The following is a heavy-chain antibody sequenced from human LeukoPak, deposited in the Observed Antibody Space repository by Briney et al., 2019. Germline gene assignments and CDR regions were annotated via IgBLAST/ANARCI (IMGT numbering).Heavy chain of an antibody. J-gene: IGHJ4*02. CDR3: ARHNPPLWFGELARGDYFDY. V-gene: IGHV1-18*01. Sequence: ASVKVSCKASGYTFTSYGISWVRQAPGQGLEWMGWISAYNGNTNYAQKLQGRVTMTTDTSTSTAYMELRSLRSDDTAVYYCARHNPPLWFGELARGDYFDYWGQGTLVTVSS. D-gene: IGHD3-10*01. CDR2: ISAYNGNT. CDR1: GYTFTSYG.